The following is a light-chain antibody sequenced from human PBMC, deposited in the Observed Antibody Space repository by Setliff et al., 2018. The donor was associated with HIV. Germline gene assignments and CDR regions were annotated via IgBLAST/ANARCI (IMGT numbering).Light chain of an antibody. J-gene: IGLJ2*01. V-gene: IGLV6-57*01. Sequence: NFMLTQPHSVSESPGKTVTISCTRSSGSIASNYVQWYQQRPGSSPTTVIYEDNQRPSGVPDRFSGSIDSSSNSASLTISGLKTEDEADYYCQSYDSSNQGVFGGGT. CDR2: EDN. CDR3: QSYDSSNQGV. CDR1: SGSIASNY.